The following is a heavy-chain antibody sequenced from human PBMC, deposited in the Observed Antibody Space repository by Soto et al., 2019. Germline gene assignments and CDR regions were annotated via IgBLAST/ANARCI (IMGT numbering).Heavy chain of an antibody. Sequence: VKVSCKASGYTFTSYGISWVRQAPGQGLEWMGWISAYNGNTNYAQKLQGRVTMTTDTSTSTAYMELRSLRSDDTAVYYCARDSLSDYDILTGYYDDAFDIWGQGTMVTVSS. CDR2: ISAYNGNT. J-gene: IGHJ3*02. V-gene: IGHV1-18*01. CDR1: GYTFTSYG. D-gene: IGHD3-9*01. CDR3: ARDSLSDYDILTGYYDDAFDI.